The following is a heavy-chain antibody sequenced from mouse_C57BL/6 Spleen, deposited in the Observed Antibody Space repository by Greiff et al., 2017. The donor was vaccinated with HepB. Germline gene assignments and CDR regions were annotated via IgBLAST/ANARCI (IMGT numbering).Heavy chain of an antibody. CDR3: ARDYGSSLDY. V-gene: IGHV1-50*01. CDR2: IDPSDSYT. D-gene: IGHD1-1*01. Sequence: QLQLKQPGAELVKPGASVKLSCKASGYTFTSYWMQWVKQRPGQGLEWIGEIDPSDSYTNYNQKFKGKATLTVDTSSSTAYMQLSSLTSEDSAVYYCARDYGSSLDYWGQGTTLTVSS. CDR1: GYTFTSYW. J-gene: IGHJ2*01.